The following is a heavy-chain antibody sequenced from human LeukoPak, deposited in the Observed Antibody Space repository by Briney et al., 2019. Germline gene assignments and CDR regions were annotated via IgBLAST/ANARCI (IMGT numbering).Heavy chain of an antibody. V-gene: IGHV1-18*01. D-gene: IGHD6-19*01. CDR3: ASYSSGWYGY. CDR2: ISAYNGNT. CDR1: GYTFTSYG. J-gene: IGHJ4*02. Sequence: ASVKVSCKASGYTFTSYGITWVRQAPGQGPEWMGWISAYNGNTNYAQKLQGRVTMTTDIATSTAYMELSSLRSEDTAVYYCASYSSGWYGYWGQGTLVTVSS.